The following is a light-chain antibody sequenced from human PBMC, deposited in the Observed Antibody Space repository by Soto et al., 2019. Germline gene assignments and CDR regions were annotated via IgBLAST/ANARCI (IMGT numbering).Light chain of an antibody. CDR1: QSVSSSY. Sequence: IKFTQSPSTVSLSPGERAPLSCRASQSVSSSYLAWYQQKPGQAPRLLIYGASSRATGTPDRFSGSGSGTDFTLTISRLEPEDFAVYYCQQYGSSVTFGQGTRLEIK. CDR3: QQYGSSVT. CDR2: GAS. V-gene: IGKV3-20*01. J-gene: IGKJ5*01.